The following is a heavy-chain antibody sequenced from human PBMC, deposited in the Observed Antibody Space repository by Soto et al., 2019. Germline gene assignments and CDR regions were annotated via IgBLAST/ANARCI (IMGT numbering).Heavy chain of an antibody. J-gene: IGHJ4*02. D-gene: IGHD4-17*01. CDR3: ARGPSYSDSYFDY. CDR1: EFTFSNYA. Sequence: GGSLRLSCAASEFTFSNYAMHWVRQPPGKGLQWLAVISYDGNNKYYADSVEGRFTISRDNSKNTGYLQMNSLRLEDTAVYYCARGPSYSDSYFDYWGQGTLVTVSS. V-gene: IGHV3-30*03. CDR2: ISYDGNNK.